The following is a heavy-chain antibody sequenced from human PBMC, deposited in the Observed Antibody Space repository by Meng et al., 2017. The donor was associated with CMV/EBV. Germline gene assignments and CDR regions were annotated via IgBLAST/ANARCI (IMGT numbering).Heavy chain of an antibody. D-gene: IGHD2-2*01. V-gene: IGHV1-69*10. CDR3: ASGGLGLGYCSSTSCSYYYGMDV. CDR1: GGTFSSYA. CDR2: IIPILGIA. J-gene: IGHJ6*02. Sequence: SVPVTCQASGGTFSSYAISWVRQAPGQGLEWMGGIIPILGIANYAQKIQGRVTITADKSTSTAYMELSSLRSEDTAVYYCASGGLGLGYCSSTSCSYYYGMDVWGQGTTVTVSS.